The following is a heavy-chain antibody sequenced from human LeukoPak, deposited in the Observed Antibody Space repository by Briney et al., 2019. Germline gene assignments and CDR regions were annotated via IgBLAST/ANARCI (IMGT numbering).Heavy chain of an antibody. V-gene: IGHV4-59*08. CDR3: ARRTGSGDWYFDL. CDR2: IYYSGST. J-gene: IGHJ2*01. Sequence: SETLSLTCTVSGGSISSYYWSWIRQPPGKGLEWIGYIYYSGSTNYNPSLKSRVTISVDTSKNQFSLKLSSVTAADTAVYYCARRTGSGDWYFDLWGRGTLVTVSS. CDR1: GGSISSYY. D-gene: IGHD3-10*01.